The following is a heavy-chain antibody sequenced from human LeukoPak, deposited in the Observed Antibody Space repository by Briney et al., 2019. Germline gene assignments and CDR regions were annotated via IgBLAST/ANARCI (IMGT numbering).Heavy chain of an antibody. D-gene: IGHD1-26*01. Sequence: PSETPSRTCAVSGRTSSGYYWSSIRKPPWKGLKWIRENNHSGSTNYNPSLMCRATISVDTSKNQFSMKLSSVTAADTAVYYCARGRWEPRFDCWGQGTLVTVSS. CDR3: ARGRWEPRFDC. V-gene: IGHV4-34*01. CDR2: NNHSGST. J-gene: IGHJ4*02. CDR1: GRTSSGYY.